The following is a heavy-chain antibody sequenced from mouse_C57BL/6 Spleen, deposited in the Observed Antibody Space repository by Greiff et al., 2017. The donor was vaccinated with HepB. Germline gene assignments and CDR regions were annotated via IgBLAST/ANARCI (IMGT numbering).Heavy chain of an antibody. CDR2: INPGSGGT. Sequence: VKLMESGAELVRPGTSVKVSCKASGYAFTNYLIEWVKQRPGQGLEWIGVINPGSGGTNYNEKFKGKATLTADKSSSTAYMQLSSLTSEDSAVYFCARGYFSWFAYWGQGTLVTVSA. CDR3: ARGYFSWFAY. CDR1: GYAFTNYL. J-gene: IGHJ3*01. V-gene: IGHV1-54*01. D-gene: IGHD2-3*01.